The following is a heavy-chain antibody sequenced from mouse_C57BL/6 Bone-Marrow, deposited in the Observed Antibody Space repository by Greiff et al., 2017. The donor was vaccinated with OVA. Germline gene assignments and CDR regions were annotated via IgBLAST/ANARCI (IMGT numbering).Heavy chain of an antibody. CDR3: ARRGLDYAMDY. V-gene: IGHV5-15*04. CDR1: GFTFSDYG. CDR2: ISNLAYSI. Sequence: DVKLVESGGGLVQPGGSLKLSCAASGFTFSDYGMAWVRQAPRKGPEWVAFISNLAYSIYYADTVTGRFTISRENAKNTLYLEMSSLRSEDTAMYYCARRGLDYAMDYWGQGTSVTVSS. J-gene: IGHJ4*01.